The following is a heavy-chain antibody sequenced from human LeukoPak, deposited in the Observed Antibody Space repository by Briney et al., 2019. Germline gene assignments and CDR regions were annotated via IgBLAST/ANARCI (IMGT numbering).Heavy chain of an antibody. CDR3: ARQNDFRLDY. D-gene: IGHD3-3*01. J-gene: IGHJ4*02. V-gene: IGHV5-51*01. Sequence: GGSLRLSCKGSGYTFSSYWIGWVRQMPGKGLEWMGIIYPGDSDTRYSPSLQGQVTISVDTSIGTAYLQWSSLKASNTAIYYCARQNDFRLDYWGQGTLVTVSS. CDR2: IYPGDSDT. CDR1: GYTFSSYW.